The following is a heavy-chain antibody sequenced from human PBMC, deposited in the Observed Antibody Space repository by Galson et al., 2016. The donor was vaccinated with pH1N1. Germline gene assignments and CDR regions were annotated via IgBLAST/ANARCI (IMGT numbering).Heavy chain of an antibody. CDR1: GFTFDDYG. Sequence: SLRLSCAASGFTFDDYGMHWVRQAPGKGLEWVSGISWNCGSIGYADSVKGRFTISRDNAKNSLYLQMNSLRAEDTAFDYCAKVEGFWSGYYTDWGQGTLVTVSS. D-gene: IGHD3-3*01. V-gene: IGHV3-9*01. CDR3: AKVEGFWSGYYTD. J-gene: IGHJ4*02. CDR2: ISWNCGSI.